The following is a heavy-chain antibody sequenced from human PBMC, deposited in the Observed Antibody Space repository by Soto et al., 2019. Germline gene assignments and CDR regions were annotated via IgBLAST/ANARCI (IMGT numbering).Heavy chain of an antibody. V-gene: IGHV3-33*01. CDR3: ARDRVRFGELLVGMDV. CDR1: GFTFSSYG. D-gene: IGHD3-10*01. J-gene: IGHJ6*02. CDR2: IWYDGSNK. Sequence: QVQLVESGGGVVQPGRSLRLSCAASGFTFSSYGMHWVRQAPGKGLEWVAVIWYDGSNKYYADSVKGRFTISRDNSKNTRDLQMNSVRAEDTAGYYCARDRVRFGELLVGMDVWGQGTTVTVSS.